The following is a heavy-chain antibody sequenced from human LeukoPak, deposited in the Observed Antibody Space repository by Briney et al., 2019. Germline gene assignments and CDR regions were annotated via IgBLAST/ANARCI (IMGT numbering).Heavy chain of an antibody. CDR3: TRGLRGLNDYFDY. D-gene: IGHD3-10*01. J-gene: IGHJ4*02. Sequence: ASVKVSCKAYGYTFTGYYLHWVRQAPGQGLEWMGCINPDSGGTNLAQKFQGRVTMTRDTSINTAFMELSTLRSDDTAVYYCTRGLRGLNDYFDYWGQGTLVTVSS. CDR1: GYTFTGYY. V-gene: IGHV1-2*02. CDR2: INPDSGGT.